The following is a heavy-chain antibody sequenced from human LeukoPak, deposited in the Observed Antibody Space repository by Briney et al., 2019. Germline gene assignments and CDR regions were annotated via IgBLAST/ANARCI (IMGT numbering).Heavy chain of an antibody. CDR3: ARAPYTFWSGRNSWSGP. D-gene: IGHD3-3*01. J-gene: IGHJ5*02. V-gene: IGHV1-2*02. Sequence: ASVKVSCKASGYTFTAYAMHWVRQAPGQGLEWMGWINPNSGGTNYAQKFQGRVTMTRGTSICTAYMELSRLSSDDTAVYYCARAPYTFWSGRNSWSGPTGPRNLVTVSS. CDR2: INPNSGGT. CDR1: GYTFTAYA.